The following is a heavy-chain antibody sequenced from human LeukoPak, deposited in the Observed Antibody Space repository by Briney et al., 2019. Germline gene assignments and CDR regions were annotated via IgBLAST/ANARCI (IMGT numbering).Heavy chain of an antibody. D-gene: IGHD6-6*01. Sequence: GASLRLSCAASGFTFSSYAMHWVRQAPGKGLEWVAVISYDGSNKYYADSVKGRFTIYRDNSKNTLYLQMNSLKAEDTAVYYCARDRQQLVLGYFDYWGQGTLVTVSS. J-gene: IGHJ4*02. CDR3: ARDRQQLVLGYFDY. V-gene: IGHV3-30*04. CDR1: GFTFSSYA. CDR2: ISYDGSNK.